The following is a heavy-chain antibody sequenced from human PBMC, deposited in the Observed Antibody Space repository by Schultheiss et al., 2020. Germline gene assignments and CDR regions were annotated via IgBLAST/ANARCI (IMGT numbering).Heavy chain of an antibody. V-gene: IGHV3-48*04. Sequence: GGSLRLSCAASGFTFSTFNMNWVRQAPGKGLEWVSFISSSGSTIYYADSVKGRFTISRDNAKNSLYLQMNSLRAEDTAVYYCARGGWLGLTNPFDYWGQGTLVTVSS. D-gene: IGHD6-19*01. CDR3: ARGGWLGLTNPFDY. CDR1: GFTFSTFN. CDR2: ISSSGSTI. J-gene: IGHJ4*02.